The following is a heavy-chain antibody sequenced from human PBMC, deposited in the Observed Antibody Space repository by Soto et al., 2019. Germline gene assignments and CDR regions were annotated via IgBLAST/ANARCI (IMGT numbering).Heavy chain of an antibody. Sequence: EVQLVESGGGLVQPGGSLRLSCAASGFTFGSHWMHWVRQAPGKGLVYVSRISYGGTTTNYAESVKGRFTISRDNARNTLYLQMNSLRVEDTAVYYCARFGTSYDTSGFLYWGQGTPVTVSS. CDR3: ARFGTSYDTSGFLY. CDR2: ISYGGTTT. D-gene: IGHD3-22*01. J-gene: IGHJ4*02. CDR1: GFTFGSHW. V-gene: IGHV3-74*01.